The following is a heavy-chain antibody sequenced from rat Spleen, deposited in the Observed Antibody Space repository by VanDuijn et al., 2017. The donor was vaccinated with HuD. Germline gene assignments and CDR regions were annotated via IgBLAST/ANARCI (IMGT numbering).Heavy chain of an antibody. V-gene: IGHV5-20*01. CDR3: AKDMGFD. CDR2: ISYDGGST. CDR1: GFTFSDYY. Sequence: EVQLVESDGGLVQPGRSLKLSCSASGFTFSDYYMAWVRQAPTKGLEWVATISYDGGSTYYRDSVKGRFTISRDNAKSTLYLQMESLRSEDTATYYCAKDMGFDWGQGVMVTVSS. D-gene: IGHD4-6*01. J-gene: IGHJ2*01.